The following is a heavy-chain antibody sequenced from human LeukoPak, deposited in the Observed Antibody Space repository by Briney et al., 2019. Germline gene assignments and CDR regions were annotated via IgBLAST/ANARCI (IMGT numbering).Heavy chain of an antibody. CDR3: ARSREPPQYGSGSHYYFDY. D-gene: IGHD3-10*01. CDR1: GYTFTGYY. Sequence: ASVKVSCKASGYTFTGYYMHWVRQAPGQGLEWMGWIDPNSGGTNYAQKFQGRVTMTRDTSISTAYMELGRLRSDDTAVYYCARSREPPQYGSGSHYYFDYWGQGTLVTVSS. J-gene: IGHJ4*02. V-gene: IGHV1-2*02. CDR2: IDPNSGGT.